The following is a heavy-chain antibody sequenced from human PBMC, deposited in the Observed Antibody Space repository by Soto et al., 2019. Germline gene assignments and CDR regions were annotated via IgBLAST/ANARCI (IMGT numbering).Heavy chain of an antibody. D-gene: IGHD5-12*01. CDR2: INPDSGGT. CDR3: ARAGEYSGYDSVYYYYGMDV. Sequence: ASVKVSCKTSGYTFSGYYIHWVRQAPGQGLEWMGWINPDSGGTNYAQKFQGWVTMTRDTSISTAYMELSRLRSDDTAVYYCARAGEYSGYDSVYYYYGMDVWGQGTTVTVSS. CDR1: GYTFSGYY. J-gene: IGHJ6*02. V-gene: IGHV1-2*04.